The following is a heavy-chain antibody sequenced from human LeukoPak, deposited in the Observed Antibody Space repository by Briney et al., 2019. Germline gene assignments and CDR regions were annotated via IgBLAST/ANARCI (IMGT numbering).Heavy chain of an antibody. CDR2: IIPISGTA. D-gene: IGHD2-2*01. J-gene: IGHJ6*03. Sequence: AASVKVSCKTSGYTFRNYGIVWVRQAPGQGPEWMGGIIPISGTANYAQKFQGRVTITTDESTSTAYMELSSLTSDDTAVYYCARGLQYQLLKALGYYYMDVWGEGTTVTVSS. V-gene: IGHV1-69*05. CDR3: ARGLQYQLLKALGYYYMDV. CDR1: GYTFRNYG.